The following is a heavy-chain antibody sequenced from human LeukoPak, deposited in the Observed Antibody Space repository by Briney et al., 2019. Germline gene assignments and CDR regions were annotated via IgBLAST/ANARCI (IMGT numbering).Heavy chain of an antibody. J-gene: IGHJ5*02. CDR1: GGSFSGYY. V-gene: IGHV4-59*12. Sequence: ASETLSLTCAVYGGSFSGYYWSWIRQPPGKAMEFIAYIYYTGNTYFNPSLKSRVTISVDTSKNQFSLKLSSVTAADTAVYYCARVLAAAGNNWFDPWGQGTLVTVSS. D-gene: IGHD6-13*01. CDR3: ARVLAAAGNNWFDP. CDR2: IYYTGNT.